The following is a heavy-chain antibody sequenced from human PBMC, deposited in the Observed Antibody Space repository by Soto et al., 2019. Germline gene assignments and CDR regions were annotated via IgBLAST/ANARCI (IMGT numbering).Heavy chain of an antibody. Sequence: QVQLQESGPGLVKPSGTLSLTCAVSGGSISSGDWCWSWVRQSPGKGLEWIGEIYYSGSTTYNPSLQSRVTISADKSENQFSLRLSSVTAADTAVYYRARRGCDSIFGSLDYWGQGTLVTVSS. CDR2: IYYSGST. CDR3: ARRGCDSIFGSLDY. D-gene: IGHD2-21*02. CDR1: GGSISSGDW. J-gene: IGHJ4*02. V-gene: IGHV4-4*02.